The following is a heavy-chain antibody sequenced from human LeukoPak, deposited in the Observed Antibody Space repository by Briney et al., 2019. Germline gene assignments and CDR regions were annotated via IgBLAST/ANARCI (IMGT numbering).Heavy chain of an antibody. Sequence: PGGSLRLSCAASGFTFRSYEMNWVRQAPGKGLEWVSYISSSGSTIYYADSVKGRFTISRDNAKNSLYLQMNSLRAEDTAVYYCARGVCSGGSCLLSNWNFDLWGRGTLVTVSS. J-gene: IGHJ2*01. V-gene: IGHV3-48*03. CDR2: ISSSGSTI. CDR3: ARGVCSGGSCLLSNWNFDL. D-gene: IGHD2-15*01. CDR1: GFTFRSYE.